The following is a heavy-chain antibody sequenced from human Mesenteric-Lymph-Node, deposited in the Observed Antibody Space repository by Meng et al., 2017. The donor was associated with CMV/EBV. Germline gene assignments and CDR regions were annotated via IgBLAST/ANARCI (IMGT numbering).Heavy chain of an antibody. J-gene: IGHJ4*02. D-gene: IGHD3-10*01. CDR2: IYSGGST. Sequence: GESLKISCAASGFTFSSYWMSWVRQAPGKGLEWVSVIYSGGSTYYADSVKGRFTISRDNSKNTLYLQMNSLRAEDTAVYYCAREELLWFGEPRGEWGQGTLVTVSS. V-gene: IGHV3-66*02. CDR1: GFTFSSYW. CDR3: AREELLWFGEPRGE.